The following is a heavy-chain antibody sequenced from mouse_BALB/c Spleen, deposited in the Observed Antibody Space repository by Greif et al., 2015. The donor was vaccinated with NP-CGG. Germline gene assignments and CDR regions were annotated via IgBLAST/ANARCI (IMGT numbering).Heavy chain of an antibody. V-gene: IGHV2-9*02. CDR3: ARDTLSLLRLPDYAMDY. D-gene: IGHD1-2*01. CDR2: IWAGGST. CDR1: GFSLTSYG. Sequence: VQLQQSGPGLVAPSQSLSITCTVSGFSLTSYGVHWVRQPPGKGLEWLGVIWAGGSTNYNSALMSRLSISKDNSKSQVFLKMNSLQTDDTAMYYCARDTLSLLRLPDYAMDYWGQGTSVTVSS. J-gene: IGHJ4*01.